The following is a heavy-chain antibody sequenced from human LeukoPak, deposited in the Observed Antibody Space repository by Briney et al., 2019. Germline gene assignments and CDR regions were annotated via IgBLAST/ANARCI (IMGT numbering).Heavy chain of an antibody. CDR3: AGHSRDYDYVWGSYWAFDV. J-gene: IGHJ3*01. V-gene: IGHV1-18*01. D-gene: IGHD3-16*01. Sequence: ASVKVSCKASGYTFTSYGITWVRQAPGQGLEWMGWISAYNGNTNSAQKLQGRVTMTTDTSTSTAYMELRSLRSDDTAVYYCAGHSRDYDYVWGSYWAFDVWAKGQWSPSLQ. CDR2: ISAYNGNT. CDR1: GYTFTSYG.